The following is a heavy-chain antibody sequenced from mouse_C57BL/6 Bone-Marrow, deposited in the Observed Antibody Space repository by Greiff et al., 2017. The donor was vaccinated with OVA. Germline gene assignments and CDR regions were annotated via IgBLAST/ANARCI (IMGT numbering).Heavy chain of an antibody. D-gene: IGHD2-3*01. CDR2: IYPGDGDT. J-gene: IGHJ2*01. CDR1: GYAFSSSW. V-gene: IGHV1-82*01. Sequence: QVQLQQSGPELVKPGASVKISCKASGYAFSSSWMNWVKQRPGKGLEWIGRIYPGDGDTNYNGEFKGKATLTADKSSSTAYMQLSSLTSEDSAVYFCARHEDGYYASYFDYWGQGTTLTVSS. CDR3: ARHEDGYYASYFDY.